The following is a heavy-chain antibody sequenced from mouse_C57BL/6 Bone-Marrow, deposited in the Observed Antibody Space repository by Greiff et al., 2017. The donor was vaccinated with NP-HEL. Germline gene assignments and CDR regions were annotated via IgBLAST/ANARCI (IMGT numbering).Heavy chain of an antibody. V-gene: IGHV1-62-2*01. CDR1: GYTFTEYT. CDR2: FYPGSGSI. Sequence: VKLVESGAELVKPGASVKLSCKASGYTFTEYTIHWVKQRSGQGLEWIGWFYPGSGSIKYNEKFKDKATLTADKSSSTVYMELSRLTSEDSAVYFCARHEAQATFYYYAMDYWGQGTSVTVSS. CDR3: ARHEAQATFYYYAMDY. D-gene: IGHD3-2*02. J-gene: IGHJ4*01.